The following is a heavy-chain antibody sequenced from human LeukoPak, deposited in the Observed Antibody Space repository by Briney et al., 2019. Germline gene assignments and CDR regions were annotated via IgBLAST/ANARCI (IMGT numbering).Heavy chain of an antibody. CDR1: GYTFTGYY. V-gene: IGHV1-2*04. D-gene: IGHD1-7*01. J-gene: IGHJ6*02. Sequence: ASVTVSCTASGYTFTGYYMHWVRQAPGQGLEWMGWINPNSGGTNYAQKFQGWVTMTRDTSISTAYMELSRLRSDDTAVYYCATAETPYNWNYWTDYYYYSGMDVWGQGTTVTVSS. CDR2: INPNSGGT. CDR3: ATAETPYNWNYWTDYYYYSGMDV.